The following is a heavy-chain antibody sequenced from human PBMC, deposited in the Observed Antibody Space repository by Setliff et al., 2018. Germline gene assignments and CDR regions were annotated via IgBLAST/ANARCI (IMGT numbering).Heavy chain of an antibody. CDR1: GFTFSNYY. D-gene: IGHD4-4*01. Sequence: GGSLRLSCAASGFTFSNYYMTWIRQAPGKGLEWISYIHDSGNPTYYADSVKGRFTVSRDNAKNSLYLHLTSLRAEDTALYYCTRPLIEMTTMGAFDIWGQGTMVTVSS. V-gene: IGHV3-11*04. CDR2: IHDSGNPT. CDR3: TRPLIEMTTMGAFDI. J-gene: IGHJ3*02.